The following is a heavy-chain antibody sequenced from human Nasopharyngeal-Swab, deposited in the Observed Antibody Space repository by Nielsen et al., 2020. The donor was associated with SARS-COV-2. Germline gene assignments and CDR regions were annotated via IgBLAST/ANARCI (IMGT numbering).Heavy chain of an antibody. Sequence: GGSLRLSCTASGFTFGDYAMSWVRQAPGKGLEWVGFIRSKAYGGTTEYVASVKGRFTISRDDSKSIAYLQMNSLKTEDTAVYYCTRAEFQLRPDAFDIWGQGTMVTVSS. V-gene: IGHV3-49*04. J-gene: IGHJ3*02. CDR2: IRSKAYGGTT. CDR1: GFTFGDYA. D-gene: IGHD1-26*01. CDR3: TRAEFQLRPDAFDI.